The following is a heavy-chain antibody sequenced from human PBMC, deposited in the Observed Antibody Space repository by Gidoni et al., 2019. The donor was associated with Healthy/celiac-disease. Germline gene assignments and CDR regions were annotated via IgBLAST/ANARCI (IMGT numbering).Heavy chain of an antibody. CDR3: ARQYVASFRRWFDP. J-gene: IGHJ5*02. CDR2: IYYSGST. V-gene: IGHV4-39*01. D-gene: IGHD2-15*01. Sequence: QLQLQESGPGLVTPSETLSLTCTVSGGSISSSSYYWGWIRQPPGKGLEWIGSIYYSGSTYYNPSLKSRVTISVDTSKNQFSRKLSSVTAADTAVYYCARQYVASFRRWFDPWGQGTLVTVSS. CDR1: GGSISSSSYY.